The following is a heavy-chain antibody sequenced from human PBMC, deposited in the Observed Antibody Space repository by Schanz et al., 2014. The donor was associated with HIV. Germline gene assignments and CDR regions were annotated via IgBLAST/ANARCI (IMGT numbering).Heavy chain of an antibody. D-gene: IGHD5-12*01. V-gene: IGHV1-2*02. Sequence: QVQLVQSGAELTKPGTSVKVSCKTPGGTFTTYGISWVRQAPGQGLEWMGGINPNSGGTNYAQKFQGRVTMTRDTSISTAYMELSRLRSDDTAVYYCAREPNYSGFDSWGHGTLVTVSS. CDR3: AREPNYSGFDS. J-gene: IGHJ5*01. CDR2: INPNSGGT. CDR1: GGTFTTYG.